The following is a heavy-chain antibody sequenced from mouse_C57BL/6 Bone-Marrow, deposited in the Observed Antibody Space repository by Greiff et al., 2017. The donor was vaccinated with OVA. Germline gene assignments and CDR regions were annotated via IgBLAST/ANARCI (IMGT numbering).Heavy chain of an antibody. Sequence: EVQLQESGGGLVQPKGSLKLSCAASGFSFNTYAMNWVRQAPGKGLEWVARIRSKSNNYATYYADSVKDRFTISRDDSESMLYLQMNNLKTEDTAMYYCVTRYYGSSDGYFDVWGTGTTVTVSS. V-gene: IGHV10-1*01. J-gene: IGHJ1*03. D-gene: IGHD1-1*01. CDR3: VTRYYGSSDGYFDV. CDR1: GFSFNTYA. CDR2: IRSKSNNYAT.